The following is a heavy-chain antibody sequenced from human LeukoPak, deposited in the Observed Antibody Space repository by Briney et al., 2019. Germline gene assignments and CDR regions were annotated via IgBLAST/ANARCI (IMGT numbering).Heavy chain of an antibody. J-gene: IGHJ1*01. D-gene: IGHD3-22*01. CDR3: ARGEYYDSSGYSQYFQH. CDR2: IWFDGSYK. Sequence: PGGSLRLSCAASGFTFSNYDVHWVRQAPGKGLEWVAIIWFDGSYKYYADSVKGRFTISRDNSKNTLYLQMNSLRAEDTAVYYCARGEYYDSSGYSQYFQHWGQGTLVTVSS. V-gene: IGHV3-33*01. CDR1: GFTFSNYD.